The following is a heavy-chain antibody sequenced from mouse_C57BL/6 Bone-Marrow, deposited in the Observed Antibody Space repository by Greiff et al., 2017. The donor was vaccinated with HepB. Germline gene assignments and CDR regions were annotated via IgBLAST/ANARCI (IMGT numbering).Heavy chain of an antibody. CDR2: IYPGSGST. CDR1: GYTFISYW. Sequence: QVQLQQPGAELVKPGASVKMSCKASGYTFISYWITWVKQRPGQGLEWIGDIYPGSGSTNYNEKFKSKATLTVDTSSSTAYMQLSSLTSEDSAVYYCARDSTSTVVAPGFAYWGQGTLVTVSA. J-gene: IGHJ3*01. D-gene: IGHD1-1*01. V-gene: IGHV1-55*01. CDR3: ARDSTSTVVAPGFAY.